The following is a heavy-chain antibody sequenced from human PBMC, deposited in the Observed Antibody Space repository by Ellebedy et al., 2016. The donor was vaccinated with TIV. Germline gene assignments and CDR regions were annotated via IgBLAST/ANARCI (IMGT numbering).Heavy chain of an antibody. CDR3: ARTDPWQPIDD. CDR1: GGSVSSTRYY. Sequence: MPSETLSLTCSVSGGSVSSTRYYWAWIRQPPGKGLEYIGSLYYSGSPYYNPSFKSRVTLSADTSKNQFSLNLRTVTAADTAVYYCARTDPWQPIDDWGQGILVSVSS. V-gene: IGHV4-39*01. CDR2: LYYSGSP. J-gene: IGHJ4*02. D-gene: IGHD2-21*02.